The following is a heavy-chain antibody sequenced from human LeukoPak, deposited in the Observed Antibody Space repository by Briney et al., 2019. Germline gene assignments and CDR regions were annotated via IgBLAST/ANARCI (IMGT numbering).Heavy chain of an antibody. CDR3: ARDQYDFWSGYVYYYYYMDV. V-gene: IGHV3-74*01. CDR1: GFTFGSYW. J-gene: IGHJ6*03. D-gene: IGHD3-3*01. Sequence: GGSLRLSCAASGFTFGSYWMHWVRQAPGKGLVWVSRINSDGSSTSYADSVQGRFTISRDNAKNTLYLQMNSLRAEDTAVYYCARDQYDFWSGYVYYYYYMDVWGKGTTVTVSS. CDR2: INSDGSST.